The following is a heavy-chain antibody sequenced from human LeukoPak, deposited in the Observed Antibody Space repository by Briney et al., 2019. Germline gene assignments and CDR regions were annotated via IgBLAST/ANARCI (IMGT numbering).Heavy chain of an antibody. CDR2: ISGSGGST. Sequence: GGSLRLSCTASGITFSSYAMSWVRQAPGKGLEWVSGISGSGGSTYYADSVKGGFTISRDNSKNTLYLQMNSLRAEDTAVYYCAKDPSRHCSSSTCYAHFDYWGQGTLVTVSS. CDR1: GITFSSYA. D-gene: IGHD2-2*01. V-gene: IGHV3-23*01. J-gene: IGHJ4*02. CDR3: AKDPSRHCSSSTCYAHFDY.